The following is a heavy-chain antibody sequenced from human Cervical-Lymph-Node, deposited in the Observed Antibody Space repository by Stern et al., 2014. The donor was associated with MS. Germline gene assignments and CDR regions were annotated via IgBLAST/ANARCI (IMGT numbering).Heavy chain of an antibody. Sequence: QVQLVQSGAEVKKPGASVKVSCKATGYSFTDYAMHWVRQAPGQRLEGMGWINTGFGHKKNSQKFQGRVTFTRDTSANTAYLELRSLRSEDTAVYYCAATPPLRPPLVPWGQGTLVIVSS. CDR1: GYSFTDYA. D-gene: IGHD3-16*01. CDR3: AATPPLRPPLVP. J-gene: IGHJ5*02. V-gene: IGHV1-3*04. CDR2: INTGFGHK.